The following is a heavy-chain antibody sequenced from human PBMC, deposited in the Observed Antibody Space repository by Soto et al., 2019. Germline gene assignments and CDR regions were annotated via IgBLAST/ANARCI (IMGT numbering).Heavy chain of an antibody. D-gene: IGHD6-6*01. Sequence: GGSLRLSCAASEFTFSNYAMSWVRQAPGKGLEWVSSISDNGGTTYYADSVKGRFTISRDNSKNTLYLQMGSLRPEDMAVYYCARRARPDFYYMAVWGKGTTVPASS. CDR2: ISDNGGTT. J-gene: IGHJ6*03. V-gene: IGHV3-23*01. CDR1: EFTFSNYA. CDR3: ARRARPDFYYMAV.